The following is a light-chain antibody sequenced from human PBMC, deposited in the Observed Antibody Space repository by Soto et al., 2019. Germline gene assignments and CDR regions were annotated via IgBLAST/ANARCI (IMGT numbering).Light chain of an antibody. J-gene: IGKJ1*01. Sequence: EIVLTQSPGTLSLSPGERATLSCRAGQSFTISYLAWFQQKPGQAPRLLIYGARSRATGVPDRFSASGSGTDFSLTISRLEPEDFAVYYCQQYGSSPWTFGQGTKVDI. CDR2: GAR. V-gene: IGKV3-20*01. CDR3: QQYGSSPWT. CDR1: QSFTISY.